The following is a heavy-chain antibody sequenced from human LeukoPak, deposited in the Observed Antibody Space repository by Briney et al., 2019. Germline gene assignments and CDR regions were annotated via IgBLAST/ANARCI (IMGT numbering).Heavy chain of an antibody. J-gene: IGHJ2*01. CDR3: ARDPSLGYFDL. V-gene: IGHV3-74*01. CDR1: GFTFGTYW. CDR2: INSDGGTT. Sequence: GGSLRLSCGASGFTFGTYWMHWVRQAPGKGLVWVSGINSDGGTTTYADSVKGRFTISRDNAKNSLYLQMNSLRAEDTAVYYCARDPSLGYFDLWGRGTLVTVSS.